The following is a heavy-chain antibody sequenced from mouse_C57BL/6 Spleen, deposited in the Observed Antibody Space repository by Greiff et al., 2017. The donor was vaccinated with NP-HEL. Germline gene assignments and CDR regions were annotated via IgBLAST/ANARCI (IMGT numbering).Heavy chain of an antibody. CDR3: AREPAY. V-gene: IGHV3-6*01. J-gene: IGHJ3*01. CDR1: GYSITSGYY. CDR2: ISYDGSN. Sequence: EVQLHQSGPGLVKPSQSLSLTCSVTGYSITSGYYWNWIRQFPGNKLEWMGYISYDGSNNYNPSLKNRITITRDTSKNQFFLKLNSVTTEDTATYYCAREPAYWGQGTLVTVSA.